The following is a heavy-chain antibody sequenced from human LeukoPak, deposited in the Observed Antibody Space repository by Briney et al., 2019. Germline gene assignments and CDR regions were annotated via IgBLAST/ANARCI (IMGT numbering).Heavy chain of an antibody. J-gene: IGHJ4*02. Sequence: SETLSLTCTVSGGSISSYYWSWIRQPAEKGLECIGRIYTSGGATYNPSLKSRVTMSVNTSKNQFSLKRSSVTAADTAVYYCARGSLVGATRFFDYWGQGTLVTVSS. CDR1: GGSISSYY. V-gene: IGHV4-4*07. CDR2: IYTSGGA. D-gene: IGHD1-26*01. CDR3: ARGSLVGATRFFDY.